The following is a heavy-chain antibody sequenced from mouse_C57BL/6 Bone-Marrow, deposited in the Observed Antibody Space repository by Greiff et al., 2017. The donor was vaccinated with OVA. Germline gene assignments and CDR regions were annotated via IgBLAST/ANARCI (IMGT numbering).Heavy chain of an antibody. Sequence: EVKLQESGGGLVQPGGSMKLSCVASGFTFSNYWMNWVRQSPEKGLEWVAQIRLKSDNYATHYAESVKGRFTISRDDSKSSVYLQMNNLRAEDTGIYYCTGFLLARGFAYWGQGTLVTVSA. CDR2: IRLKSDNYAT. CDR3: TGFLLARGFAY. CDR1: GFTFSNYW. J-gene: IGHJ3*01. D-gene: IGHD1-1*01. V-gene: IGHV6-3*01.